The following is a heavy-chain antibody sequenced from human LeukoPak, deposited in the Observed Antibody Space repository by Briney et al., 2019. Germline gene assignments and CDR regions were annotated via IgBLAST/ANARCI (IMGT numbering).Heavy chain of an antibody. CDR1: GYSFSIFG. D-gene: IGHD4-17*01. CDR3: ARAGGTETTHFDY. J-gene: IGHJ4*02. Sequence: ASVKVSCKASGYSFSIFGMTWVRQAPGQGLEWMGWISASSGNTNYAQKLQDRVTMTTDTYTSTAYMELRSRKSDGAAIYYCARAGGTETTHFDYWGQGTLLTVSS. V-gene: IGHV1-18*01. CDR2: ISASSGNT.